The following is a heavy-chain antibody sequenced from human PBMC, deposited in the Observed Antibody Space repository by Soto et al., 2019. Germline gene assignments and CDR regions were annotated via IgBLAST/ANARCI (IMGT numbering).Heavy chain of an antibody. J-gene: IGHJ5*02. Sequence: SETLSLTCTVSGGSISSSSYYWGWIRQPPGKGLEWIGSIYYSGSTYYNPSLKSRVTISVDTSKNQFSLKLSSVTAADTAVYYCASTYYDFWSGFVNGNWFDPWGQGTLVTVSS. V-gene: IGHV4-39*01. CDR1: GGSISSSSYY. CDR3: ASTYYDFWSGFVNGNWFDP. CDR2: IYYSGST. D-gene: IGHD3-3*01.